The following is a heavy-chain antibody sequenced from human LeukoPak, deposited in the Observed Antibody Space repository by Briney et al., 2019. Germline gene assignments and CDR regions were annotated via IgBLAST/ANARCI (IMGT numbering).Heavy chain of an antibody. J-gene: IGHJ4*02. CDR1: GFTFSSYA. D-gene: IGHD2-15*01. Sequence: GGSLRLSCAASGFTFSSYAMSWVRQAPGKGLEWVANIKQDGSEKYYVDSVKGRFTISRDNAKNSLYLQMNSLRAEDTTVYYCARDLLGYCSGGSCYYPLYWGQGTLVTVSS. V-gene: IGHV3-7*01. CDR2: IKQDGSEK. CDR3: ARDLLGYCSGGSCYYPLY.